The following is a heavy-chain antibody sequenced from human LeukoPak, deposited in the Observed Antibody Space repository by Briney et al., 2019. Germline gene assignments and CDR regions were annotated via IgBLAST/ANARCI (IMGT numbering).Heavy chain of an antibody. D-gene: IGHD3-3*01. V-gene: IGHV1-18*01. Sequence: ASVKVSCKASGYTFTCYGISWVRQAPGQGLEWMGWISAYNGNTNYAQKLQGRVTMTTDTSTSTAYMELRSLRSDDTAVYYCARGDYDFWSGYSILRIFDYWGQGTLVTVSS. CDR3: ARGDYDFWSGYSILRIFDY. CDR2: ISAYNGNT. CDR1: GYTFTCYG. J-gene: IGHJ4*02.